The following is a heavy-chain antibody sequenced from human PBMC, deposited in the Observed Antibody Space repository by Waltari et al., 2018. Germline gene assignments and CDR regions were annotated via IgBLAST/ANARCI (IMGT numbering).Heavy chain of an antibody. D-gene: IGHD3-22*01. CDR1: GDSIKSHF. J-gene: IGHJ3*02. CDR3: ARLPRGSVIIGAFDI. CDR2: MYFSGTH. Sequence: VQLQESGPGLVKPSETLSLSCDVSGDSIKSHFWRWIRQAPGKGLEWFGYMYFSGTHNYNPSLKSRVTISIDTSKNHFSLNLRSVTAADTAIYYCARLPRGSVIIGAFDIWGQGTQVTVSS. V-gene: IGHV4-59*11.